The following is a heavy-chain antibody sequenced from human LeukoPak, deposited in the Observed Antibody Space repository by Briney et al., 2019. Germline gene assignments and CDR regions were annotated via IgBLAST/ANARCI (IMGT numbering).Heavy chain of an antibody. J-gene: IGHJ4*02. D-gene: IGHD2-2*01. CDR2: ISSSSSYI. CDR3: ARAACSSTSCSYFDY. Sequence: GGSLRLSCAASGFTFSSYSMNWVRQAPGKGLEWVSSISSSSSYIYYADSVKGRFTISRDNAKNSLYLQMNSLRAEDTAVYYCARAACSSTSCSYFDYWGQETLVTVSS. CDR1: GFTFSSYS. V-gene: IGHV3-21*01.